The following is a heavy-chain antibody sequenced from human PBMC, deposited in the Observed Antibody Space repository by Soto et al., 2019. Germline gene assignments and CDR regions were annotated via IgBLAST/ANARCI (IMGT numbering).Heavy chain of an antibody. CDR2: IYSGGNT. J-gene: IGHJ4*02. CDR3: AGGDGWFLRY. D-gene: IGHD6-19*01. CDR1: AFTVSNNY. V-gene: IGHV3-53*01. Sequence: EVQLMESGGGLIQPGESLRLSCAASAFTVSNNYMNWVRQAPGKGLEWVSMIYSGGNTYYADCVKGRFTISRDNSKNTLYLQMNSLRAEDTAVYYCAGGDGWFLRYWGQGTLVTVSS.